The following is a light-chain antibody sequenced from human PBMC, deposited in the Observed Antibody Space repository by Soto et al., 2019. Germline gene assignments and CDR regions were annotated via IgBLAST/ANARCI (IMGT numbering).Light chain of an antibody. CDR1: SSDIGNNY. CDR3: GTWDSSLSADV. Sequence: QSVGTQPPSVSAAPGQKVTISCSGSSSDIGNNYVSWYQHLPGTAPKRLIFETNRRPSGIPGRFSGSKSGTSATLGITGLQTGDEADYYCGTWDSSLSADVFGTGTKVTVL. CDR2: ETN. V-gene: IGLV1-51*02. J-gene: IGLJ1*01.